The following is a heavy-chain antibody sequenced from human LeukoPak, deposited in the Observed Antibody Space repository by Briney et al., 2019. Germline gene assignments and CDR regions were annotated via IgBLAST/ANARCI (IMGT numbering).Heavy chain of an antibody. CDR1: GYTFTSYD. Sequence: ASVKVSCKASGYTFTSYDINWVRQATGQGLEWMGWMNPNSGNTGYAQKFQGRVTITRDTSASTAYMELSSLRSEDMAVYYCARSGDYVKFDYWGQGTLVTVSS. V-gene: IGHV1-8*01. D-gene: IGHD4-17*01. CDR3: ARSGDYVKFDY. CDR2: MNPNSGNT. J-gene: IGHJ4*02.